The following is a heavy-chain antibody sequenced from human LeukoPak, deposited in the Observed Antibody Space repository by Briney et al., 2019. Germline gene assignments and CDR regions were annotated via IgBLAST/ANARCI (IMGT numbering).Heavy chain of an antibody. CDR1: GYTFTSYD. D-gene: IGHD3-9*01. Sequence: ASVKVSCKASGYTFTSYDINWVRQATGQGLEWMGWISAYNGNTNYAQKLQGRVTMTTDTSTSTAHMELRSLRSDDTAVYYCARDNDILTGYTLNDYWGQGTLVTVSS. CDR2: ISAYNGNT. V-gene: IGHV1-18*01. CDR3: ARDNDILTGYTLNDY. J-gene: IGHJ4*02.